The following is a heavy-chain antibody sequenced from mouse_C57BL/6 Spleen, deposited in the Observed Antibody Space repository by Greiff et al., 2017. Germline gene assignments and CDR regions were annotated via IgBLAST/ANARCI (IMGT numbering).Heavy chain of an antibody. CDR3: ARKVDYDAMDY. J-gene: IGHJ4*01. CDR2: IDPSDSET. Sequence: QVQLQQPGAELVRPGSSVKLSCKASGYTFTSYWMHWVKQRPIQGLEWIGNIDPSDSETHYNQKFKDKATLTVDTSSSTAYMQLSSLTSEDSAVYYCARKVDYDAMDYWGQGTSVTVSS. V-gene: IGHV1-52*01. CDR1: GYTFTSYW.